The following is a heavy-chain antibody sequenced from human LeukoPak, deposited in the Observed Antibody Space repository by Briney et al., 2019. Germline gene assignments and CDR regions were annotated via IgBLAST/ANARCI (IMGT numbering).Heavy chain of an antibody. Sequence: PGGSLRLSCAASGFTFSRHGMHWVRQAPGKGLEWVAFVRYDGSNKYYTDSVKGRFTISRDNSMNTLYLQMNSLRAEDTAVYYCAKAATVTKYNWFDPWGQGTLVTVSS. CDR2: VRYDGSNK. V-gene: IGHV3-30*02. J-gene: IGHJ5*02. D-gene: IGHD4-11*01. CDR1: GFTFSRHG. CDR3: AKAATVTKYNWFDP.